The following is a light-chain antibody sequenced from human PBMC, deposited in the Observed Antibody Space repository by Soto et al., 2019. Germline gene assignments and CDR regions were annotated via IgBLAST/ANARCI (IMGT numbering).Light chain of an antibody. Sequence: QSALTQPASVSGSPGQSITISCTGTSSDVGTYNLVSWYQQHPGKAPKVIIYEDKKRPSGVSNPFSGSKSGNTASLTISGLQAEDEADYYGCSYAGTNTFADWVFGGGTKLTVL. V-gene: IGLV2-23*02. CDR2: EDK. J-gene: IGLJ3*02. CDR1: SSDVGTYNL. CDR3: CSYAGTNTFADWV.